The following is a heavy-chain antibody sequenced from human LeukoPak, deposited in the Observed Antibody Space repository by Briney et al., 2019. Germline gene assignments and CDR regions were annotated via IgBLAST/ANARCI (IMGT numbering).Heavy chain of an antibody. Sequence: PSETLSLTCAVYGGSFSGYYWSWIRQPPGKGLEWIGEINHSGSTNYNPSLKRPVTISVDPSKNQFPLKLSSVTAADTAVYYCARDQGCSHTSCLEKYMDVWGKGTTVTVSS. V-gene: IGHV4-34*01. CDR2: INHSGST. CDR1: GGSFSGYY. CDR3: ARDQGCSHTSCLEKYMDV. J-gene: IGHJ6*03. D-gene: IGHD2-2*01.